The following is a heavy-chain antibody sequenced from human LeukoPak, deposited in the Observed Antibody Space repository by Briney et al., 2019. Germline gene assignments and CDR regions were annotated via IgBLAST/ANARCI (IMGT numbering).Heavy chain of an antibody. J-gene: IGHJ4*02. V-gene: IGHV2-5*02. CDR3: AHSLSGDYKPYFDY. CDR1: RFSLSTSGGG. Sequence: SGPTLVKPTQTLTLTCTFSRFSLSTSGGGVGWIRQPPGKALEWLGLIYWDDDKRYSPSLKSRLTITKDTSKNQVVLTMTNMDPVDTATYYCAHSLSGDYKPYFDYWGQGTLVPVSS. CDR2: IYWDDDK. D-gene: IGHD4-17*01.